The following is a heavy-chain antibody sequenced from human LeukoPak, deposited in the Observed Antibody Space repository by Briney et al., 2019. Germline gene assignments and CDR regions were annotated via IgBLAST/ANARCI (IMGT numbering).Heavy chain of an antibody. D-gene: IGHD3-3*01. CDR1: GFTFSTYA. CDR3: VRDRPTGASRLFVVQ. Sequence: GGSLRLSRAASGFTFSTYAMTCVRQAPGKGLEWVSSMSSGGTYLYYADSVKGRFTISRDNAKNSLYLVMNSLRPEDTAIYYCVRDRPTGASRLFVVQWGQGTLVTVSS. V-gene: IGHV3-21*01. CDR2: MSSGGTYL. J-gene: IGHJ4*02.